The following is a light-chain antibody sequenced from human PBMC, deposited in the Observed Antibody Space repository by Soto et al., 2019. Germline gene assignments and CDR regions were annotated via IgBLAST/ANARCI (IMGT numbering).Light chain of an antibody. J-gene: IGLJ1*01. CDR3: SSYTSSSTLYV. CDR1: SSDVGGYNY. V-gene: IGLV2-14*01. Sequence: SVLPQPASVSGSPGQSITLSCTETSSDVGGYNYVSWYQQHPGKAPKLMIYDVSNRPSGVSNRFSGSKSGNTASLTISGLQAEDEADYYCSSYTSSSTLYVFGTGTKVTVL. CDR2: DVS.